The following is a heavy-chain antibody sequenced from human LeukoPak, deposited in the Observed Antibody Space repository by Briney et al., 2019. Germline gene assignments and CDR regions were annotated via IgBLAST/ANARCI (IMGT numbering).Heavy chain of an antibody. CDR1: GGSISSYY. CDR3: ARDNNNWGGYFDY. J-gene: IGHJ4*02. CDR2: IYYSGST. V-gene: IGHV4-59*01. D-gene: IGHD1-1*01. Sequence: ASETLSLTCTVSGGSISSYYWSWIRQPPGKGRDWIGYIYYSGSTNYNPSLKSRVTTSVDTSKNQVSLKLSSVTAADTAVYYCARDNNNWGGYFDYWGQGTLVTVSS.